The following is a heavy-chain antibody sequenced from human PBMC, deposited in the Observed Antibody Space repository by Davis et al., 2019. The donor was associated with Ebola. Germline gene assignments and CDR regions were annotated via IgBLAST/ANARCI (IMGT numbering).Heavy chain of an antibody. D-gene: IGHD1-26*01. J-gene: IGHJ6*03. V-gene: IGHV3-30*18. CDR2: VSYDGDNK. Sequence: GESLKISCAASGFTFSGSGMHWVRQAPGKGLEWVAVVSYDGDNKFYADSVKGRFTISRDNSKNTLYLQMNSLRAEDTALYYCAKCLGGSYDDYYMDVWGKGTTVTVSS. CDR3: AKCLGGSYDDYYMDV. CDR1: GFTFSGSG.